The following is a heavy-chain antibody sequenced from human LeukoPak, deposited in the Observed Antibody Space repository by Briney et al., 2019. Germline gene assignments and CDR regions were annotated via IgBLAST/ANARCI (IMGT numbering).Heavy chain of an antibody. Sequence: GWCLRLSCAASGFTFSTNNMHWVRPATGRGLEWVSAIGTAGDTYYPGSVKGRFTISRENAKNSLYLQMNSMRAGDTAVYYCATATRSGYYDYWGQGTLVTVSS. J-gene: IGHJ4*02. V-gene: IGHV3-13*01. CDR2: IGTAGDT. D-gene: IGHD3-3*01. CDR1: GFTFSTNN. CDR3: ATATRSGYYDY.